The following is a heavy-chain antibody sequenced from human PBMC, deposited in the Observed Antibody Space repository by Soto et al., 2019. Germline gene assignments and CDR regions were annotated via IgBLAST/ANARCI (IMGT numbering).Heavy chain of an antibody. CDR2: INHLGSP. J-gene: IGHJ4*02. CDR1: GGSFSGYF. V-gene: IGHV4-34*01. CDR3: AGGSAGPRLAL. Sequence: QVQLHQWGAGLLKPSETLSLTCTVYGGSFSGYFWTWIRQPPGKGLEWIGEINHLGSPFYTPSLNSRLTXAXAPATNQFSLRLTSVPAADTAVYYCAGGSAGPRLALWGQGTLVTVSS. D-gene: IGHD4-17*01.